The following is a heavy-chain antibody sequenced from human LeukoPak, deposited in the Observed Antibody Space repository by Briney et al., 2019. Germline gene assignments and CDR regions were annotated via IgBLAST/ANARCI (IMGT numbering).Heavy chain of an antibody. CDR3: ARTFLDYGDYFDAFDI. J-gene: IGHJ3*02. CDR2: IYYSGST. Sequence: PSETLSLTCTVSGGSISSYYWSWIRQPPGKGLEWIGYIYYSGSTNYNPSLKSRVTISVDTSKNQFSLKLSSVTAADTAVYYCARTFLDYGDYFDAFDIWGQGTMATVSS. CDR1: GGSISSYY. V-gene: IGHV4-59*01. D-gene: IGHD4-17*01.